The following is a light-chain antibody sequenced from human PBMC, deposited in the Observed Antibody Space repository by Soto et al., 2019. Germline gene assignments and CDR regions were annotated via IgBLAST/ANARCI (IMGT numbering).Light chain of an antibody. CDR1: SSDVGGYNY. CDR3: SSYTSSSPYV. V-gene: IGLV2-14*03. Sequence: QSALNQPASVSGSPGQSITISCTGTSSDVGGYNYVSWYQHHPGKAPKRMIHDVSNRPSGVSNRFSGSKSGNTASLTISGLQAEDEADYYCSSYTSSSPYVYGTGT. CDR2: DVS. J-gene: IGLJ1*01.